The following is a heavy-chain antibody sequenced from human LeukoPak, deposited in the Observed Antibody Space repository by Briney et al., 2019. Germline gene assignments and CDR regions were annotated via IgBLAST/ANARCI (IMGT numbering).Heavy chain of an antibody. Sequence: SETLSLTCTVSGGSITNYYWSWIGQPPGKGLEWIAYIYYTGSTNYNPSLKSRLTVSLDMSKNHFSLKLTSVTAADTAVYYCVRHDPIGNSQPLGVWGQGTMVTVSS. CDR2: IYYTGST. CDR3: VRHDPIGNSQPLGV. J-gene: IGHJ3*01. V-gene: IGHV4-59*12. D-gene: IGHD4-23*01. CDR1: GGSITNYY.